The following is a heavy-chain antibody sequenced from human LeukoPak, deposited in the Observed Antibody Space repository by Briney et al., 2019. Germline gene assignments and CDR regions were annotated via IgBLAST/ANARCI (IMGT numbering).Heavy chain of an antibody. V-gene: IGHV4-39*07. CDR3: ARASLRAGPFDY. Sequence: SETLSLTCTVSGGSISSSSYYWGWIRQPPGKGLEWIGSIYYSGSTYYNPSLKSRVTISLDTSKNQFSLKLSSVTAADTAVYYCARASLRAGPFDYWGQGTLVTVSS. J-gene: IGHJ4*02. CDR1: GGSISSSSYY. D-gene: IGHD6-19*01. CDR2: IYYSGST.